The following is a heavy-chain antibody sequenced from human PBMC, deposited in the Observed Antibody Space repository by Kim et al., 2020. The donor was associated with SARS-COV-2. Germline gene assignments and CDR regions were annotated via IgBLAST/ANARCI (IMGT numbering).Heavy chain of an antibody. CDR3: ATASNYDILTGYSHPPDY. D-gene: IGHD3-9*01. CDR1: GYTLTELS. CDR2: FDPEDGET. Sequence: ASVKVSCKVSGYTLTELSMHWVRQAPGKGLEWMGGFDPEDGETLYVQKFQGRVTMTEDTSTDTAYMELSSLRSEDTAVYYCATASNYDILTGYSHPPDYWGQGTLVTVSS. J-gene: IGHJ4*02. V-gene: IGHV1-24*01.